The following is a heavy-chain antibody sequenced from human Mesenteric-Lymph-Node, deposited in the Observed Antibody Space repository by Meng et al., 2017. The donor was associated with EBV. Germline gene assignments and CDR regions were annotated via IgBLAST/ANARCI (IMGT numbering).Heavy chain of an antibody. Sequence: QVLLVQSVSELKKRGVAGEVSCKASGYIFTEYAMNWVRQAPGQRLEWMGWINTNTGNPTYAQGFRGRCVFSLDTSVSTAYLEISSLKTADTAVYYCARPPGVLRYFDSWGQGTLVTVSS. J-gene: IGHJ4*02. CDR2: INTNTGNP. CDR1: GYIFTEYA. D-gene: IGHD7-27*01. V-gene: IGHV7-4-1*02. CDR3: ARPPGVLRYFDS.